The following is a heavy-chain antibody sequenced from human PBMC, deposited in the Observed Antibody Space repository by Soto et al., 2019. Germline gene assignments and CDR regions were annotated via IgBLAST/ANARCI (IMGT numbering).Heavy chain of an antibody. CDR2: MNPNSGNT. D-gene: IGHD6-13*01. CDR3: ARIKAGYSSSWQSLYYGMDV. CDR1: GYTFTSYD. Sequence: QVQLVQSGAEVKKPGASVKVSCKASGYTFTSYDINWVRQATGQGLEWMGWMNPNSGNTGYAQQFQGRVTMTRSTALSTAYMELSSLRSEDTAVYYCARIKAGYSSSWQSLYYGMDVWGQGTTVTVSS. J-gene: IGHJ6*02. V-gene: IGHV1-8*01.